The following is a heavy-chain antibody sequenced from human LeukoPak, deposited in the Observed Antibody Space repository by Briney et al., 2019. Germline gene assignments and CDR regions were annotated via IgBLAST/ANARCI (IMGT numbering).Heavy chain of an antibody. V-gene: IGHV3-66*01. D-gene: IGHD6-19*01. J-gene: IGHJ4*02. CDR3: ARGVRIAVAGYIDY. Sequence: GGSLRLSCSASGFSANNNYMTWVRQAPGKGLEWVSIIHSDGGTYYADSVKGRFTISRDSVKNTLYLEMKSLRAEDTAVYYCARGVRIAVAGYIDYWGQGTLVTVSS. CDR2: IHSDGGT. CDR1: GFSANNNY.